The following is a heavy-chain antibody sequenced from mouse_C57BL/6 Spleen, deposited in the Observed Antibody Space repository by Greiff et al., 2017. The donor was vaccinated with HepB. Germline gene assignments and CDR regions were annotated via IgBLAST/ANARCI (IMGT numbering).Heavy chain of an antibody. CDR2: IDPSDSYT. CDR1: GYTFTSYW. D-gene: IGHD3-2*02. V-gene: IGHV1-59*01. Sequence: QVQLQQPGAELVRPGTSVKLSCKASGYTFTSYWMHWVKQRPGQGLEWIGVIDPSDSYTNYNQKFKGKATLTVDTSSSTAYMQLSSLTSEDSAVYYCAKTAQAKGDYWGQGTTLTVSS. CDR3: AKTAQAKGDY. J-gene: IGHJ2*01.